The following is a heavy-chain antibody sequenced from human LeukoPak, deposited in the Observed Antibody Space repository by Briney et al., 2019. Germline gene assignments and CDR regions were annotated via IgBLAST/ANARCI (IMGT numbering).Heavy chain of an antibody. CDR3: ARVLVVVAATPDY. J-gene: IGHJ4*02. V-gene: IGHV1-2*02. Sequence: GASVKVSCKASGYTFTGYYMHWVRQAPGQGLEWMGWINPNSGGTNYAQKLQGRVTMTTDTSTSTAYMELRSLRSDDTAVYYCARVLVVVAATPDYWGQGTLVTVSS. CDR1: GYTFTGYY. D-gene: IGHD2-15*01. CDR2: INPNSGGT.